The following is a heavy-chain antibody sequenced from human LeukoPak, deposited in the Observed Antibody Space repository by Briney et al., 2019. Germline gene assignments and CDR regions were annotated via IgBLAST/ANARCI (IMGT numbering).Heavy chain of an antibody. CDR2: IYYSGST. CDR1: GGSISSSSYY. J-gene: IGHJ4*02. D-gene: IGHD7-27*01. CDR3: ARRTQNWGNDY. V-gene: IGHV4-39*07. Sequence: TSETLSLTCTVSGGSISSSSYYWGWIRQPPGKGLEWIGSIYYSGSTYYNPSLKSRVTISVDTSKNQFSLKLSSVTAADTAVYYCARRTQNWGNDYWGQGTLVTVSS.